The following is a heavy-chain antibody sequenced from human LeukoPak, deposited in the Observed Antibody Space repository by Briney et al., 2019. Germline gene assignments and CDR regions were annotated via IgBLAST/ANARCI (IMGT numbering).Heavy chain of an antibody. CDR3: ARDPLGLRYFDY. CDR2: ISSSSSTI. V-gene: IGHV3-48*02. CDR1: GASITSHP. J-gene: IGHJ4*02. Sequence: PSETLSLTCAVSGASITSHPWNWVRQAPGKGLEWVSYISSSSSTIYYADSVKGRFTISRDNAKNSLYLQMNSLRDEDTAVYYCARDPLGLRYFDYWGQGTLVTVSS.